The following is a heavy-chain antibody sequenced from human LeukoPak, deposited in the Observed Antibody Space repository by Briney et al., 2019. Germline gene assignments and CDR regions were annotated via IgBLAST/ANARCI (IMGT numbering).Heavy chain of an antibody. CDR3: AREPTYSSSWHTSCDY. J-gene: IGHJ4*02. CDR2: TYYRSKWYN. Sequence: SQTLSLTCAISGDSVSSNSAAWNWIRQSPSSGLEWLGRTYYRSKWYNDYAVSVKSRITINPDTSKNQFSLQLNSVTPEDTAVYYCAREPTYSSSWHTSCDYWGQGTLVTVSS. D-gene: IGHD6-13*01. V-gene: IGHV6-1*01. CDR1: GDSVSSNSAA.